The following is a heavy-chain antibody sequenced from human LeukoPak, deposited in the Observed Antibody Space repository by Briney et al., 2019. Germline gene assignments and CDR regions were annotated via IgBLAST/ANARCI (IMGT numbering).Heavy chain of an antibody. CDR2: ISAYNDNT. J-gene: IGHJ4*02. CDR1: GYTFTSYG. CDR3: ARGPYYYDSSSNFFDY. V-gene: IGHV1-18*01. Sequence: ASVKVSCKASGYTFTSYGISWVRQAPGQGLEWMGWISAYNDNTNYAQKLQGRVTMTTDTSTSTAYMELRSLRSDDTAVYYCARGPYYYDSSSNFFDYWGQGTLVTVSS. D-gene: IGHD3-22*01.